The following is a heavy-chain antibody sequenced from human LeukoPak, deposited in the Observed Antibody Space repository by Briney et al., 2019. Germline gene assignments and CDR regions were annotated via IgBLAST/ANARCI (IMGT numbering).Heavy chain of an antibody. J-gene: IGHJ4*02. Sequence: GGSLRLSCAASGFTFRTSGMNWVRQAPGKGLEWVSYISSSGTTISYAQSVKGRFTITRDNAQNSLTPHMNTLRADDTAVYYCAKDGGTHFDHWGQGTLVTVSS. CDR3: AKDGGTHFDH. D-gene: IGHD1-26*01. CDR1: GFTFRTSG. V-gene: IGHV3-48*01. CDR2: ISSSGTTI.